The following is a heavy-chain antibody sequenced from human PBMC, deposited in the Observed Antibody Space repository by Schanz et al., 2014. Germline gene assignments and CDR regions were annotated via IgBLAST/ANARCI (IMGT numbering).Heavy chain of an antibody. CDR2: MYINSGST. CDR3: ARDRPFRSESNIYYGDAFDI. Sequence: EVQLVESGGGLVQPGGSLRLSCATSRLTFGNYWMSWVRQAPGKGLEWISSMYINSGSTQYADSVKGRFTISRGNSKNTLYLEMNSLRPDDTAVYYCARDRPFRSESNIYYGDAFDIWGQGTMVTVSS. V-gene: IGHV3-23*04. CDR1: RLTFGNYW. D-gene: IGHD3-10*01. J-gene: IGHJ3*02.